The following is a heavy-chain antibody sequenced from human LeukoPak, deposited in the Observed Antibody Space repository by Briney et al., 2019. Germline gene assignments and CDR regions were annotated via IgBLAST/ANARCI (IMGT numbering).Heavy chain of an antibody. Sequence: TGGSLRLSCAASGFTFSSYGMHWVRQAPGKGLEWVAFIRYDGSNKYYADSVKGRFTISRDNSKNTLYLQMNSLRAEDTAVYYCAKGLGYSYGYFDYWGQGTLVTVSS. CDR3: AKGLGYSYGYFDY. J-gene: IGHJ4*02. D-gene: IGHD5-18*01. CDR2: IRYDGSNK. V-gene: IGHV3-30*02. CDR1: GFTFSSYG.